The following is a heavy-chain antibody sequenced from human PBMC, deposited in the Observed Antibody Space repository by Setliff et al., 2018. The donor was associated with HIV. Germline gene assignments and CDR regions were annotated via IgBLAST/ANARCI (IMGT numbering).Heavy chain of an antibody. V-gene: IGHV1-18*01. Sequence: ASVKVSCKASGYSFSNYGIAWVRQAPGQGLEWMGWISAYSGDTNYAQKLQGRVSLTTDTSTSIAYMELRSLTSEDTAVYYCASGRVRQSRKFGGVIVLPPFDYWGQGTLVTVS. CDR2: ISAYSGDT. CDR1: GYSFSNYG. J-gene: IGHJ4*02. D-gene: IGHD3-16*02. CDR3: ASGRVRQSRKFGGVIVLPPFDY.